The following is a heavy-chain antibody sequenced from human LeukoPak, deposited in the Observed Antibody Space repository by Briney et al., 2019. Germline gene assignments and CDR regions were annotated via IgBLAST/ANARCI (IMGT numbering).Heavy chain of an antibody. D-gene: IGHD3-3*01. J-gene: IGHJ5*02. CDR1: GGSISSGSYY. V-gene: IGHV4-39*01. CDR3: ARHGAVYDFWRLNWFDP. Sequence: PSETLSLTCTVSGGSISSGSYYWGWIRQPPGKGLEWIGSIYYSGSTYYNPSLKSRVTISVDTSKNQISLKLSSATAADTAVNDCARHGAVYDFWRLNWFDPWGQGTLVTVST. CDR2: IYYSGST.